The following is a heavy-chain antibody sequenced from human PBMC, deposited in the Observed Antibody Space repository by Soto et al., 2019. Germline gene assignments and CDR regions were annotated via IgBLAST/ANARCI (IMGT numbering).Heavy chain of an antibody. CDR1: GGSVSSGSYY. Sequence: SETLSLTCTVSGGSVSSGSYYWSWIRQPPGKGLEWIAYIYYSGSTNYNPSLKSRVTISVDTSKNQFSLKLSSVTAADTAVYYCARNWIEATGRPFDYWGQGTLVTVSS. CDR2: IYYSGST. V-gene: IGHV4-61*01. CDR3: ARNWIEATGRPFDY. J-gene: IGHJ4*02. D-gene: IGHD6-13*01.